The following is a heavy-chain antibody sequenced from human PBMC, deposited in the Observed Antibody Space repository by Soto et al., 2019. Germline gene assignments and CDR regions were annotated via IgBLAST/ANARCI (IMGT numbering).Heavy chain of an antibody. CDR2: IIPIFGTA. CDR3: ARTEGYSYGELPVYYYYGMDV. J-gene: IGHJ6*02. D-gene: IGHD5-18*01. V-gene: IGHV1-69*01. Sequence: QVQLVQSGAEVKKPGSSVKVSCKASGGTFSSYAISWVRQAPGQGLEWMGGIIPIFGTANYAQKFQGRVTITADESTSTAYMELSSLRSEDTAVYYCARTEGYSYGELPVYYYYGMDVWGQGTTVTVSS. CDR1: GGTFSSYA.